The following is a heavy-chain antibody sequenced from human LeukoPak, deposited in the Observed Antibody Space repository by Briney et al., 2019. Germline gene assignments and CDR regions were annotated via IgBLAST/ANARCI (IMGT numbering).Heavy chain of an antibody. Sequence: GGSLRLSCSASGFSFSSNAMHWVRQTPGKGLEYVSGISDKGGTTNYVDSVKGRFTISRDNSKKTLYLQMSGLRPEDTAVYYCVSTYHFDASGYYPFDYWGQGTLVSVSS. CDR3: VSTYHFDASGYYPFDY. V-gene: IGHV3-64D*09. D-gene: IGHD3-22*01. CDR2: ISDKGGTT. J-gene: IGHJ4*02. CDR1: GFSFSSNA.